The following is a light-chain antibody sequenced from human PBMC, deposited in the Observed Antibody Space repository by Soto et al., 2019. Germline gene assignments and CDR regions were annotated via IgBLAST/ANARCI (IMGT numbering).Light chain of an antibody. V-gene: IGLV1-40*01. Sequence: QPVLTQPPSVSGAPGQRVTISCTGSSSNIGAGYDVHWYHQLPGTAPKLLIYANSNRPSGVPDRFSGSKSGTSASLAITGLQAEDEADYYCQSYDSSLNGWVFGGGTQLTVL. CDR3: QSYDSSLNGWV. J-gene: IGLJ3*02. CDR2: ANS. CDR1: SSNIGAGYD.